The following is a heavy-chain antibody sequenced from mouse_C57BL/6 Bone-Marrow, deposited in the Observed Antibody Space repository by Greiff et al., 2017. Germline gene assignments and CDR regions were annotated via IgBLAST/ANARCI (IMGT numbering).Heavy chain of an antibody. CDR2: SRNKSNDYTT. Sequence: EVQGVESGGGLVQSGRSLRLSCATSGFTFSDFYMEWVRQAPGKGLEWIAASRNKSNDYTTEYSASVKDRFIVSRDPSQSILYREMNALRAEDTAIYYCARDAITTVGEAMDYWGQGTSVTVSS. J-gene: IGHJ4*01. V-gene: IGHV7-1*01. CDR1: GFTFSDFY. CDR3: ARDAITTVGEAMDY. D-gene: IGHD1-3*01.